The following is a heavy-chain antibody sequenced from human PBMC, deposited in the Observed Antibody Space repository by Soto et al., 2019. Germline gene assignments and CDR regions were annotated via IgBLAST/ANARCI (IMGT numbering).Heavy chain of an antibody. V-gene: IGHV4-39*01. CDR1: NGSISSRSSY. D-gene: IGHD4-17*01. CDR2: IYYIGNT. J-gene: IGHJ4*02. Sequence: QLQLQESGSGLVKPSETLSLTCIVSNGSISSRSSYWGWIRQTPGKGLEWIGSIYYIGNTYYNPSLKRRVTISIVTSKTQFSLRMNAVTAADTAVYFCGGQDYGAKGYYFENWGQGALVTVSS. CDR3: GGQDYGAKGYYFEN.